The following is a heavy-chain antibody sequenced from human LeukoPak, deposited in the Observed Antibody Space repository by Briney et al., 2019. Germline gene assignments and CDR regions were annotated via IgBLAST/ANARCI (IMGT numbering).Heavy chain of an antibody. CDR1: GFTFSSYA. CDR2: ISGSGGST. Sequence: PGGSLRLSCAASGFTFSSYAMSWVRQAPGKGLEWVSAISGSGGSTYYAESVKGRFTISRDNSKNTLYLQMNSLRAEDTAVYYCAKDSYYYYYMDVWGKGTTVTVSS. CDR3: AKDSYYYYYMDV. J-gene: IGHJ6*03. V-gene: IGHV3-23*01.